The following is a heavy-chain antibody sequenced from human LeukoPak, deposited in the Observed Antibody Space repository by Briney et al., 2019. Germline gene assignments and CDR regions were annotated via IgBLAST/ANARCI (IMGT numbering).Heavy chain of an antibody. J-gene: IGHJ4*02. Sequence: NPGGSLRLSCAASGFTFSSYAMSWVRQAPGKGLEWVSSISSSSSYIYYADSVKGRFTISRDNAKNSLYLQMNSLRAEDTAVYYCANGYSYGTAFDYWGQGTLVTVSS. CDR3: ANGYSYGTAFDY. V-gene: IGHV3-21*01. D-gene: IGHD5-18*01. CDR2: ISSSSSYI. CDR1: GFTFSSYA.